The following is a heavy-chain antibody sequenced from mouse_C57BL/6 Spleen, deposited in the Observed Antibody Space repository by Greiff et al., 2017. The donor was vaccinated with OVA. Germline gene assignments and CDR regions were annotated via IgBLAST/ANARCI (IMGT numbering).Heavy chain of an antibody. CDR2: ILPGSGST. CDR1: GYTFTGYW. J-gene: IGHJ4*01. CDR3: ARAVYDGYYVPYAMDY. V-gene: IGHV1-9*01. D-gene: IGHD2-3*01. Sequence: VQLQQSGAELMKPGASVKLSCKATGYTFTGYWIEWVKQRPGHGLEWIGEILPGSGSTNYNAKFKGKATFPADTSSNTAYMQLSSLTTEDSAIYYCARAVYDGYYVPYAMDYWGQGTSVTVSS.